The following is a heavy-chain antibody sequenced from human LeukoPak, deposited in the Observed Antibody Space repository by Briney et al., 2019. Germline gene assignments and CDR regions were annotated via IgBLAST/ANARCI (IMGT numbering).Heavy chain of an antibody. J-gene: IGHJ4*02. CDR2: VYYSGST. V-gene: IGHV4-59*01. CDR1: GGSIDSYY. Sequence: SETLSLTCTVSGGSIDSYYWSWIRQPPGKGLEWIGYVYYSGSTNYNPSLKSRVTISVDPSKNQFSLKLSSVTAADTAVYYCAKLLHKQQVVESLDYWGQGTLVTVSS. CDR3: AKLLHKQQVVESLDY. D-gene: IGHD2-15*01.